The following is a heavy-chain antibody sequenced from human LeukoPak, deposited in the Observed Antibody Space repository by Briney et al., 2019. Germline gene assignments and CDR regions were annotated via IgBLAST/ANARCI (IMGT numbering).Heavy chain of an antibody. J-gene: IGHJ4*02. CDR3: ARDRHCSSTSCFDY. CDR1: HYSISSGYY. CDR2: IYHSGSI. D-gene: IGHD2-2*01. V-gene: IGHV4-38-2*02. Sequence: NSSETLSLTCAVSHYSISSGYYWGWIRRPPGKWLEWIGSIYHSGSIYYNPSLKSRVTISVDTSKNQFSLKLSSVTAADTAVYYCARDRHCSSTSCFDYWGQGTLVTVSS.